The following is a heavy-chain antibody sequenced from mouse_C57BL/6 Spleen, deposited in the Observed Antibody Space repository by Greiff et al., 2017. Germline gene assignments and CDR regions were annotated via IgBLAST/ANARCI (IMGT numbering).Heavy chain of an antibody. CDR3: ARGFYDGDFDY. D-gene: IGHD2-3*01. CDR1: GYTFTSYW. Sequence: QVQLQQPGAELVKPGASVKLSCKASGYTFTSYWMPWVKQRPGQGLEWIGMIHPNSGSTNYNEKFKSKATLTVDKSSSTAYMQLSSLTSEDSAVYYCARGFYDGDFDYWGQGTTLTVSS. J-gene: IGHJ2*01. V-gene: IGHV1-64*01. CDR2: IHPNSGST.